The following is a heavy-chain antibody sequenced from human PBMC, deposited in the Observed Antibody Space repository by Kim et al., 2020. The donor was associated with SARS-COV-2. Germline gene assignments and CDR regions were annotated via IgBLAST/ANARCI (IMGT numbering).Heavy chain of an antibody. D-gene: IGHD5-12*01. J-gene: IGHJ4*02. CDR1: GYTFTSYA. V-gene: IGHV7-4-1*02. CDR2: INTNTGNP. Sequence: ASVKVSCKASGYTFTSYAMNWVRQAPGQGLEWMGWINTNTGNPTYAQGFTGRFVFSLDTSVSTAYLQISSLKAEDTAVYYCARVMPDMDSGSALGVFDYWGQGTLVTVSS. CDR3: ARVMPDMDSGSALGVFDY.